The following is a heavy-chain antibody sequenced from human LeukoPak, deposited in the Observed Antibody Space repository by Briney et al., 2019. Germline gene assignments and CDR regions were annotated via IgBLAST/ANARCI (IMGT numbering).Heavy chain of an antibody. D-gene: IGHD6-13*01. Sequence: GGSLRLACAASGFTFSSYGMNWVRQAPEKGLEWVSGISGSGGSPYYADSVKGRFTISRDSSKNTLYLQMNSLRAEDTAVYYCAKTYSSSRAHYYYYYYMDVWGKGTTVTISS. CDR2: ISGSGGSP. V-gene: IGHV3-23*01. J-gene: IGHJ6*03. CDR3: AKTYSSSRAHYYYYYYMDV. CDR1: GFTFSSYG.